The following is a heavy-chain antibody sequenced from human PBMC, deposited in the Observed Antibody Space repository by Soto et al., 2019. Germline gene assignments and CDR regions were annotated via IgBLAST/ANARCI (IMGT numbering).Heavy chain of an antibody. V-gene: IGHV3-30-3*01. Sequence: QVQLVESGGGVVQPGRSLRLSCAASGFTFSSYAMHWVRQAPGKGLEWVAVISYAGSNKYYADSVKGRFTISRDNSKNTLYLQMNSLRAEDTAVYYCARGGRWLQLRPFDSWCQGTLVTVSS. CDR2: ISYAGSNK. D-gene: IGHD5-12*01. J-gene: IGHJ4*02. CDR1: GFTFSSYA. CDR3: ARGGRWLQLRPFDS.